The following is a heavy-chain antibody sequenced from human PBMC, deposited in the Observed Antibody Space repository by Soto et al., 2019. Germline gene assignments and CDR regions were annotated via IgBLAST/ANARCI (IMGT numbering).Heavy chain of an antibody. Sequence: EVQLLESGGGLVQPGGSLRLSCVVSGFTFGSYAMSWVRQAPGKGLEWVATIKEDGRETYYVDSVKGRFTISRDSAKNSLYLQMNSLRVEDTAVYYCASTRGYWGQGTLVTVSS. V-gene: IGHV3-7*03. D-gene: IGHD3-3*01. CDR1: GFTFGSYA. CDR2: IKEDGRET. CDR3: ASTRGY. J-gene: IGHJ4*02.